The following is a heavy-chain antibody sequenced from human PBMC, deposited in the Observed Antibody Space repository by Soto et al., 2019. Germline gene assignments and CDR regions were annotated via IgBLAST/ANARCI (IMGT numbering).Heavy chain of an antibody. V-gene: IGHV3-23*01. Sequence: GGSLRLSCAASGFTFSNYAMSWVRQAPGKGLEWVSGISGSGGSTYYADSLKGRFTISRDNSKNMVHLQMNSLRAEDTALYYCVTERSSALWRTFQYWGQGTLVTVSS. D-gene: IGHD3-22*01. J-gene: IGHJ1*01. CDR2: ISGSGGST. CDR1: GFTFSNYA. CDR3: VTERSSALWRTFQY.